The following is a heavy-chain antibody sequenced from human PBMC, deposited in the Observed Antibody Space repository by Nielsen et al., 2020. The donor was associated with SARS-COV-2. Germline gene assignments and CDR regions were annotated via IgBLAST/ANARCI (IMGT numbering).Heavy chain of an antibody. CDR3: ARDLLLGGATQV. CDR2: IYYSGST. Sequence: SETLSLTCTVSGGSISSGDYYWSWIRQPPGKGLEWIGYIYYSGSTYYNPSLKSRVTISVDTSKNQFSLKLSSVTAADTAVYYCARDLLLGGATQVWGQGTLVTVSS. V-gene: IGHV4-30-4*01. D-gene: IGHD1-26*01. J-gene: IGHJ4*02. CDR1: GGSISSGDYY.